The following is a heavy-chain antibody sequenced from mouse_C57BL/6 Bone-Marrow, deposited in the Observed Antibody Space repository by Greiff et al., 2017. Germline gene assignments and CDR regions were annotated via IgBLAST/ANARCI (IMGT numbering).Heavy chain of an antibody. Sequence: QVQLKESGAELARPGASVKLSCKASGYTFTSYGISWVKQRTGQGLEWIGEIYPRSGNTYYNEKFKGKATLTADKSSSTAYMELRSLTSEDSAVYFCARSDYDAMDYWGQGTSVTVSS. CDR2: IYPRSGNT. J-gene: IGHJ4*01. CDR1: GYTFTSYG. CDR3: ARSDYDAMDY. V-gene: IGHV1-81*01.